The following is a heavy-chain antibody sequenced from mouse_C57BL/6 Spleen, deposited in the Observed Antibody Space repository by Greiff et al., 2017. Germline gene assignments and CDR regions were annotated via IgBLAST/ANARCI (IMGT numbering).Heavy chain of an antibody. CDR1: GYTFTSYW. J-gene: IGHJ3*01. Sequence: QVQLQQPGAELVRPGSSVKLSCQASGYTFTSYWMDWVKQRPGQGLEWIGNIYPSASETHYNQKFKDKATLTVDKSSSTAYMQLSSLTSEDSAVYYCARSSYSPFAYWGQGTLVTVSA. V-gene: IGHV1-61*01. D-gene: IGHD2-10*01. CDR2: IYPSASET. CDR3: ARSSYSPFAY.